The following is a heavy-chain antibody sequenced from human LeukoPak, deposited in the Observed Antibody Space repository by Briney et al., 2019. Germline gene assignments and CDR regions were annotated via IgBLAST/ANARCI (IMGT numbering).Heavy chain of an antibody. CDR3: ATAARMDSSWRLYYFDY. J-gene: IGHJ4*02. CDR2: FDPEDGET. CDR1: GYTLTELS. D-gene: IGHD6-13*01. V-gene: IGHV1-24*01. Sequence: ASVKVSCKVSGYTLTELSMHWVRQAPGKGLEWMGGFDPEDGETIYAQKFQGRATMTEDTSTDTAYMELSSLRSEDTAVYYCATAARMDSSWRLYYFDYWGQGTLVTVSS.